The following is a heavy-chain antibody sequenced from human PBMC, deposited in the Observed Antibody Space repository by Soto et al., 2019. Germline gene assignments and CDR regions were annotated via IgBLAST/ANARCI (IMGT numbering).Heavy chain of an antibody. CDR3: ARVRREYDNSGPVDY. J-gene: IGHJ4*02. CDR2: IYYGGST. D-gene: IGHD3-22*01. CDR1: GGSISSGDFS. Sequence: PSETLSLTCAVSGGSISSGDFSWNWIRQPPGKGLEYIGYIYYGGSTYYNPSLQSRVTMSVDRSRNQFSLKLNSVTAADTAVYYCARVRREYDNSGPVDYWGQGTLVTVS. V-gene: IGHV4-30-2*01.